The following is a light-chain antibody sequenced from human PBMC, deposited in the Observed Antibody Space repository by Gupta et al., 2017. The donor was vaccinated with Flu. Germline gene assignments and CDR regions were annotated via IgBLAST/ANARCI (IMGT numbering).Light chain of an antibody. CDR3: HQSDNSPLYI. Sequence: DIQMTHSPSSLSASVGDRSTSACRASQSISNYLDWYKQKPGKAPKLLIYAASSWQSGVPSRFSGSGCGKDXPLTISXRQQEDFASYYFHQSDNSPLYIFGXGTKLEIK. J-gene: IGKJ2*01. CDR1: QSISNY. V-gene: IGKV1-39*01. CDR2: AAS.